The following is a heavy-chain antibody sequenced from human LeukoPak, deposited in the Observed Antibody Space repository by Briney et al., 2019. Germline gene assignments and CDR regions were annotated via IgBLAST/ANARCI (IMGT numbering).Heavy chain of an antibody. V-gene: IGHV3-30*18. D-gene: IGHD3-10*01. CDR3: AKGPTHYYGSGSYSDHFDY. CDR1: GFTFSTYG. Sequence: GGSLRLSCAASGFTFSTYGIHWVRQAPGKGLEWVAVISYDGSKYADSVKGRFTISRDNSKNTLYLQMNSLRAEDTAVYYCAKGPTHYYGSGSYSDHFDYWGQGTLVTVSS. J-gene: IGHJ4*02. CDR2: ISYDGS.